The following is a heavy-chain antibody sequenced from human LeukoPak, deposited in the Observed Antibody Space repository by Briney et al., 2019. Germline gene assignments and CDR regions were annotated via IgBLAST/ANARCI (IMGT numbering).Heavy chain of an antibody. Sequence: GRSLRLSCAASGFTFDDYAMHWVRQAPGKGLEWVSGISWNSGSRGYADSVKGRFTISRDNAKKSLYLQMTSLRAEDTAFYYCARVQKYDSFDYWGQGTLVTVSS. V-gene: IGHV3-9*01. CDR3: ARVQKYDSFDY. CDR2: ISWNSGSR. J-gene: IGHJ4*02. D-gene: IGHD3-22*01. CDR1: GFTFDDYA.